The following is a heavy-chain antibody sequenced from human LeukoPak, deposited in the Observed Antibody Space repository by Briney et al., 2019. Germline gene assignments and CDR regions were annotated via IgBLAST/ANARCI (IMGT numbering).Heavy chain of an antibody. D-gene: IGHD2-2*02. V-gene: IGHV3-48*03. CDR2: ISSSGSTR. Sequence: GGSLRLSCAASGFTFSSYEMNWVRQAPGKGLEWVSYISSSGSTRYYADSVKGRFTISRDNSKNTLYLQMNSLRADDTAVYYCAMKAVPRPRLYDAFDFWGQGTVVTVSS. J-gene: IGHJ3*01. CDR3: AMKAVPRPRLYDAFDF. CDR1: GFTFSSYE.